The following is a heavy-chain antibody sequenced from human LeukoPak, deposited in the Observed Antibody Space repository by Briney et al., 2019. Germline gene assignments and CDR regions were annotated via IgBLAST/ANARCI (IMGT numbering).Heavy chain of an antibody. D-gene: IGHD3-22*01. V-gene: IGHV1-2*02. CDR1: GYTFTDYH. J-gene: IGHJ4*02. CDR3: ARTGVGSGLTY. CDR2: IFPKTGAT. Sequence: ASVKVSCKASGYTFTDYHIYWLRQAPGQGLEWMAWIFPKTGATTYAREFQGRVTLTSDTSIRTAYMDLRALTSDDTVVYFCARTGVGSGLTYWGQGTQVTVSS.